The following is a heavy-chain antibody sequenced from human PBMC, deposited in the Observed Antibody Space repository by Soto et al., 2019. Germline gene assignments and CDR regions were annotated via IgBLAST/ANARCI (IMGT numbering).Heavy chain of an antibody. V-gene: IGHV3-30*18. Sequence: QVQLVESGGGVVQPGKSLRLSCAASGFTLSTYGMYWDRQAPGKGLEWVAVMSYDESNEYYADSVKGRFTISRDNSKNTLYLQLNSLRAEDTSVYFCAKDPVREWFSYGLGVWVRGTTVTVPS. D-gene: IGHD3-3*01. J-gene: IGHJ6*01. CDR2: MSYDESNE. CDR1: GFTLSTYG. CDR3: AKDPVREWFSYGLGV.